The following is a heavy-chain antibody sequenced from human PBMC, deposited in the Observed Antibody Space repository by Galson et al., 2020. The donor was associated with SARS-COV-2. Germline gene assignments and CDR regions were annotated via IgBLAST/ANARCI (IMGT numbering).Heavy chain of an antibody. J-gene: IGHJ6*02. CDR1: GFTFSSYG. CDR2: IWYDGSNK. Sequence: GGSLRLSCAASGFTFSSYGMHWVRQAPGKGLEWVAVIWYDGSNKYYADSVKGRFTISRDNSKNTLYLQMNSLRAEDTAVYYCARDPYYYDSSGYYYRPSGTRDYYYGMDVWGQGTTVTVSS. D-gene: IGHD3-22*01. V-gene: IGHV3-33*01. CDR3: ARDPYYYDSSGYYYRPSGTRDYYYGMDV.